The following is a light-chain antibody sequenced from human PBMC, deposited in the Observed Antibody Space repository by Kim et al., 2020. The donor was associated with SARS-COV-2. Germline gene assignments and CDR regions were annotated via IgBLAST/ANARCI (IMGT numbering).Light chain of an antibody. V-gene: IGKV3-20*01. CDR2: GAF. Sequence: SPGERATRTCRASQSIYRTYLAWYQQIPGQPPRLLIYGAFSRATGIPDRFSGSGSGTDFTLTISRLEPEDFAVYYCHQYDSSPPTFGQGTKVDIK. CDR1: QSIYRTY. J-gene: IGKJ1*01. CDR3: HQYDSSPPT.